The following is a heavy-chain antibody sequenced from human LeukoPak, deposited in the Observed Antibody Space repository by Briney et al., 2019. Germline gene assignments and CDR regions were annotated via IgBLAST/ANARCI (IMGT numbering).Heavy chain of an antibody. CDR2: INPSGGST. D-gene: IGHD6-19*01. V-gene: IGHV1-46*01. J-gene: IGHJ6*02. Sequence: ASVKVSCKASGYTFTGYYMHWVRQAPGQGLEWMGIINPSGGSTSYAQKFQGRVTMTRDTSTSTVYMELSSLRSEDTAVYYCARHSSGWYSYYYYGMDVWGQGTTVTVSS. CDR1: GYTFTGYY. CDR3: ARHSSGWYSYYYYGMDV.